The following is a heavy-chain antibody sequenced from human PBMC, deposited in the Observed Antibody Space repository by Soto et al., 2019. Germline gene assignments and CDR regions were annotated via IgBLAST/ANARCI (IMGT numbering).Heavy chain of an antibody. CDR1: GFTFDDYA. CDR2: ISWNSGSI. J-gene: IGHJ4*02. CDR3: AKDFSSGAVAGTGSDY. Sequence: DVQLVESGGGLVQPGRSLRLSCAASGFTFDDYAMHWVRQAPGKGLEWVSGISWNSGSIGYADSVKGRFTISRDNAKKSLYLQMNSLRAEDTALYYCAKDFSSGAVAGTGSDYWGQGTLVTVSS. D-gene: IGHD6-19*01. V-gene: IGHV3-9*01.